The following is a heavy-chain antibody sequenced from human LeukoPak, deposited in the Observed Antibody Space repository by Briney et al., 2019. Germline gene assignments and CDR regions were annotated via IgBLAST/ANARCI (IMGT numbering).Heavy chain of an antibody. Sequence: ASVKVSCKASGYTFTGYYMHWVRQAPGQGLEWMGWINPNSGGTNYAQKFQGRVTMTRDTSINTAYMEVSRLRSDDTAVYYCARWYPVTGTIDYWGQGTLVTVSS. CDR1: GYTFTGYY. CDR2: INPNSGGT. J-gene: IGHJ4*02. D-gene: IGHD6-19*01. V-gene: IGHV1-2*02. CDR3: ARWYPVTGTIDY.